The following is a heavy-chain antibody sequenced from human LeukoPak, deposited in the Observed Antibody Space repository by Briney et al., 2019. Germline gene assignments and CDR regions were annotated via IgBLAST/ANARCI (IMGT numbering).Heavy chain of an antibody. J-gene: IGHJ4*02. D-gene: IGHD3-22*01. CDR2: ISGSGGST. CDR3: AKEPSYYYDSSGYN. Sequence: GGSLRLSCAASGFTFSSCAMSWVRQAPGKGLEWVSGISGSGGSTYYADSVKGRFTISRDNSKNTLYLQMNSLRAEDTAVYYCAKEPSYYYDSSGYNWGQGTLVTVSS. V-gene: IGHV3-23*01. CDR1: GFTFSSCA.